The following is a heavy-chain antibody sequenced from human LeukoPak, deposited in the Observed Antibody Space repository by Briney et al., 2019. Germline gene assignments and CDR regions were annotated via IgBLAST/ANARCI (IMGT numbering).Heavy chain of an antibody. Sequence: PSETLSLTCNVSGVSVANGNYYWGWIRQTAGKGLEWIGRLYPGVSTNYNPSLKSRVTMSVDTSKNQFALKLSAVTAADTAVYYCARLKFYDSTGYSPGHYMDVWGKGTTVTVSS. V-gene: IGHV4-4*07. CDR3: ARLKFYDSTGYSPGHYMDV. D-gene: IGHD3-22*01. J-gene: IGHJ6*03. CDR2: LYPGVST. CDR1: GVSVANGNYY.